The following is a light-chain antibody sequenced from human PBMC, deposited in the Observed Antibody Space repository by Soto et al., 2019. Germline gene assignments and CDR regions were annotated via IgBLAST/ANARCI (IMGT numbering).Light chain of an antibody. Sequence: EIVLTQSPGTLSLSPGERATLSCRASQSVISSYLAWYQQKPGQAPRLLIYGASSRATGIPDRFSGSGSGTDFSLTISRLLPEDFAVFYCQQYGSSPPYTFGQGTKLEIK. CDR3: QQYGSSPPYT. V-gene: IGKV3-20*01. CDR1: QSVISSY. J-gene: IGKJ2*01. CDR2: GAS.